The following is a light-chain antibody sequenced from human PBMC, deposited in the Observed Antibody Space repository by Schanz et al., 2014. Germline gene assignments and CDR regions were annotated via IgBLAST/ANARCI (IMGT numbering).Light chain of an antibody. CDR1: QSVSSY. CDR3: QQRSNWPPGVT. Sequence: PGERATLSCRASQSVSSYLAWYQQKPGQAPRLLIYDASNRATAIPARFSGSGSGTDFTLTISSLEPEDFAVYYCQQRSNWPPGVTFGPGTKVDIK. CDR2: DAS. J-gene: IGKJ3*01. V-gene: IGKV3-11*01.